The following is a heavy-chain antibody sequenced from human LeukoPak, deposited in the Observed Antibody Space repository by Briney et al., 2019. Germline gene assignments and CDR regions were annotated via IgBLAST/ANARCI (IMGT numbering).Heavy chain of an antibody. Sequence: GSLRLSCAASGFTFSSYSMNWVRQAPGKGLEWVSYISGSSSMIYYADSVKGRFTISRDNAKNSLYLQMNSLRAEDTAVYYCAGGQWLVLGDAFDIWGQGTMVTVSS. J-gene: IGHJ3*02. D-gene: IGHD6-19*01. V-gene: IGHV3-48*04. CDR1: GFTFSSYS. CDR2: ISGSSSMI. CDR3: AGGQWLVLGDAFDI.